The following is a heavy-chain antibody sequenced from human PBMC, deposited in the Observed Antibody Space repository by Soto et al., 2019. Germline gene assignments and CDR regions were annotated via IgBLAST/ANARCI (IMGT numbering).Heavy chain of an antibody. D-gene: IGHD6-13*01. CDR2: VYNSGST. CDR3: ARYRREAVAGYTLDN. CDR1: GGSISSNC. J-gene: IGHJ4*02. V-gene: IGHV4-59*01. Sequence: SETLSLTCTVSGGSISSNCWTWIRQPPGKGLEWIGYVYNSGSTNYNPSLKSRVTISEDTSKSQFSLKVNSMTAADTAVYYCARYRREAVAGYTLDNWGQGILVTVSS.